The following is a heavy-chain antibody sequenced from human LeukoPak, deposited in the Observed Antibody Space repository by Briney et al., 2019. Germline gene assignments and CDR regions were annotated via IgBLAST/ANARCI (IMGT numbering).Heavy chain of an antibody. Sequence: SLRLSCAASGFTFDDYAMHWVRQAPGKGLEWGSGISYNSDTIAYADSVKGRFTISRDNAKNSLYLQMNSLRAEDTALYYCAKDYCGGDCYSGWYFDLWGRGTLVTVSS. CDR2: ISYNSDTI. J-gene: IGHJ2*01. D-gene: IGHD2-21*02. CDR1: GFTFDDYA. V-gene: IGHV3-9*01. CDR3: AKDYCGGDCYSGWYFDL.